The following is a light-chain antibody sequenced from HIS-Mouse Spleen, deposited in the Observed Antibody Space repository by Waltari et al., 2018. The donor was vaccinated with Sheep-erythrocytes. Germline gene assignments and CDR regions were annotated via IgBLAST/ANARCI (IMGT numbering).Light chain of an antibody. CDR1: SRDVGGYNY. Sequence: QSALTQPRSLSGSPGQPVTISSTGTSRDVGGYNYVSWYQPHPGKAPKLMIYDVSKRPSGVPDRFSGSKSGNTASLTISGLQAEDEADYYCCSYAGSYNHVFATGTKVTVL. CDR2: DVS. CDR3: CSYAGSYNHV. V-gene: IGLV2-11*01. J-gene: IGLJ1*01.